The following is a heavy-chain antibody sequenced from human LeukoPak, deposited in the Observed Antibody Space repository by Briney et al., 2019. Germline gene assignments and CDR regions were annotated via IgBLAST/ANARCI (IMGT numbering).Heavy chain of an antibody. Sequence: PGGSLRLSCAASGFTFSSYWMSWVRQAPGKGLEGVANIKQDGSEKYYVDSVKGRFTISRDNAKNSLYLAMNRLRAEAGAVYYCARAFSSGWTFDYWGQGSLVTVHS. CDR1: GFTFSSYW. CDR2: IKQDGSEK. V-gene: IGHV3-7*01. J-gene: IGHJ4*02. D-gene: IGHD6-19*01. CDR3: ARAFSSGWTFDY.